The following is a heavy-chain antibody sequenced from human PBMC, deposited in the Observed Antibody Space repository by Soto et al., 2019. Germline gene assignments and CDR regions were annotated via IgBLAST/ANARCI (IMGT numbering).Heavy chain of an antibody. J-gene: IGHJ5*02. CDR1: GYTFTGYY. V-gene: IGHV1-2*02. D-gene: IGHD3-3*01. CDR2: INPNSGGT. CDR3: ARVYDFWSGYYSPNWFDP. Sequence: EASVKVSCKASGYTFTGYYMHWVRQAPGQGLEWMGWINPNSGGTNYAQKFQGRVTMTRDTSISTAYMELSRLRSDDTAVYYCARVYDFWSGYYSPNWFDPWGQGTLVTVSS.